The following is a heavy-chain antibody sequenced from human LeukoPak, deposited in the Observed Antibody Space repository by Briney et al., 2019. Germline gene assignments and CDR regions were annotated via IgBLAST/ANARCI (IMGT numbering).Heavy chain of an antibody. D-gene: IGHD3-10*01. Sequence: PSETLSLTCAVSGGSIISSNWWSWVRQPPGKGLEWIGEIYHSGSTNYNPSLESRVTISVDKSKNQFSLKLNSVTAADTAVYYCATPRESYYGSESYPPAFDIWGQGTMVTVSS. CDR2: IYHSGST. CDR3: ATPRESYYGSESYPPAFDI. J-gene: IGHJ3*02. CDR1: GGSIISSNW. V-gene: IGHV4-4*02.